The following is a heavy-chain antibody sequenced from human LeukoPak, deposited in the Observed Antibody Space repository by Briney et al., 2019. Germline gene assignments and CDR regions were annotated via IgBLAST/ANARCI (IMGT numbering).Heavy chain of an antibody. Sequence: SETLSLTCTGSGGSISGYYWTWIRQPAGKGLEWIGRIYTTGDTNYNPSLKSRVTMSVDTSKNQFSLELTSVTAADTAVYYCAREWTVDGYPYYVDYWGRGPLVTVSS. D-gene: IGHD3-22*01. CDR2: IYTTGDT. V-gene: IGHV4-4*07. CDR1: GGSISGYY. J-gene: IGHJ4*02. CDR3: AREWTVDGYPYYVDY.